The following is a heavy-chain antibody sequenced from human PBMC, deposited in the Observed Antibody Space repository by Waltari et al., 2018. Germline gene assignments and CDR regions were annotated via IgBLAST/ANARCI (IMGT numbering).Heavy chain of an antibody. D-gene: IGHD2-15*01. Sequence: QVQLQQWGAGLLKPSETLSLTCAVYGGSFSGYYWSWIRQPPGKGLEWIGEINHSGSTNYNPSLKSRVTISVDTSKNQFSLKLSSVTAADTAVYYCARDLWQLGGGWGQGTLVTVSS. V-gene: IGHV4-34*01. CDR3: ARDLWQLGGG. CDR2: INHSGST. CDR1: GGSFSGYY. J-gene: IGHJ4*02.